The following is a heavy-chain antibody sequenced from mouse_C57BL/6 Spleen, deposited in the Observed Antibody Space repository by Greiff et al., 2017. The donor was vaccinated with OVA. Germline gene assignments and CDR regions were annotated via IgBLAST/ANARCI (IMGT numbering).Heavy chain of an antibody. V-gene: IGHV1-19*01. D-gene: IGHD3-1*01. CDR1: GYTFTDYY. Sequence: VQLQQSGPVLVKPGASVKMSCKASGYTFTDYYMNWVKQSHGKSLEWIGVINPYNGGTSYNQKFKGKATLTVDKSSSTAYMELNSLTSEDSAVYYCARSLGNYAMDYWGQGTSVTVSS. J-gene: IGHJ4*01. CDR3: ARSLGNYAMDY. CDR2: INPYNGGT.